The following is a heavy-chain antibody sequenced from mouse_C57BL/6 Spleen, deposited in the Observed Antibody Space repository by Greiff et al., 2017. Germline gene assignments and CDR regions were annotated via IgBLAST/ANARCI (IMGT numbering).Heavy chain of an antibody. CDR3: ARDYGSSFDY. J-gene: IGHJ2*01. V-gene: IGHV1-62-2*01. CDR2: IYPGSGSI. CDR1: GYTFTEYT. Sequence: QVQLQQSGAELVKPGASVKLSCKASGYTFTEYTIHWVKQRSGQGLEWIGWIYPGSGSIKYNEKFKDKDTLTADKSSSTVYMELSRLTSEDSAVYFCARDYGSSFDYWGQGTTLTVSA. D-gene: IGHD1-1*01.